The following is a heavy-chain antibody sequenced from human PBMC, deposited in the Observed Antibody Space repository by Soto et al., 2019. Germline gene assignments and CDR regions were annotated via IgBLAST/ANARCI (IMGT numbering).Heavy chain of an antibody. D-gene: IGHD6-19*01. J-gene: IGHJ5*02. CDR1: GFSFSSYG. Sequence: SVRLSCAASGFSFSSYGMSWVRQAPGKGLEWVSAISGSGGSTKYADSVKGRFTISRDNSENTLFLQMNILRAEDTAVYYCAKTSTGWFPTRWFDPRGLGSLVTVSS. CDR2: ISGSGGST. V-gene: IGHV3-23*01. CDR3: AKTSTGWFPTRWFDP.